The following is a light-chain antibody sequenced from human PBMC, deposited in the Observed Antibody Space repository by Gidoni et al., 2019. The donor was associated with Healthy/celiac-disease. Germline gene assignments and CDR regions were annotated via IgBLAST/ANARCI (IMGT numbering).Light chain of an antibody. CDR1: QSVSSN. CDR3: QQYNNWPLT. J-gene: IGKJ4*01. CDR2: DAS. Sequence: EVVMTQYPATLSVLPGERATLSCRASQSVSSNLAWYQQKPGQAPRLLIYDASTRATGIPARFSGSGSGTEFTLTISSLQSEDFAVYYCQQYNNWPLTFGGGTKVEIK. V-gene: IGKV3-15*01.